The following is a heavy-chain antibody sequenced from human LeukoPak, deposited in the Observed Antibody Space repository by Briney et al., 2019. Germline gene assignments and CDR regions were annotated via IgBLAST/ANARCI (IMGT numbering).Heavy chain of an antibody. V-gene: IGHV3-21*01. Sequence: GRSLRLSCAASEFTFSSYRMDWVRQAPGKGLEWVASISSGSIEIYYADAVKGRFTISRDNAKNSLYLQMSSLRGEDTAVYYCARGGYSHYDYWGPGPLVTVSS. J-gene: IGHJ4*02. D-gene: IGHD6-13*01. CDR1: EFTFSSYR. CDR2: ISSGSIEI. CDR3: ARGGYSHYDY.